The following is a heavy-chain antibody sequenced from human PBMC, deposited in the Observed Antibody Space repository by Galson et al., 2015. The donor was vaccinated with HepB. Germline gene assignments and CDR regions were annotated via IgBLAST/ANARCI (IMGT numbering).Heavy chain of an antibody. CDR1: GFTFSSYA. Sequence: SLRLSCAASGFTFSSYAMNWVRQAPGKGLEWVSVISGSGGSTYYADSVKGRFTISRDNSKNTLYLQMNSLRAEDTAVYYCARESNWGLFDYWGQGTLVTVSS. D-gene: IGHD3-16*01. J-gene: IGHJ4*02. V-gene: IGHV3-23*01. CDR3: ARESNWGLFDY. CDR2: ISGSGGST.